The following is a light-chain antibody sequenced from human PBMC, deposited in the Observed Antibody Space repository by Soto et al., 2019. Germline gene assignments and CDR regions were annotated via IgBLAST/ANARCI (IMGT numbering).Light chain of an antibody. CDR2: ATS. Sequence: EIVLTQSPGTLSLSPGERATLSCRAAQCITTTSLAWYQHKVGQAPRLLIYATSSRPAGVPDRFRGSGSGTDFTLTISGLEPEDFAVYYCQRNSFGQGTRLEIK. CDR3: QRNS. J-gene: IGKJ2*01. CDR1: QCITTTS. V-gene: IGKV3-20*01.